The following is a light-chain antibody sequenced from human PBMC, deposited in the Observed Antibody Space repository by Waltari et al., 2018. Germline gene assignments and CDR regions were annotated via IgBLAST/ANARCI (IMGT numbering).Light chain of an antibody. Sequence: EVLMTQSPATLSVSQGERATLSCRASQRVNANVAWYQQRPGQAPRLLIYSASTRATGIPARFSGSGDGTAFTLTITSLQSEDFAVYYCQQGYTFGQGTKLEIK. CDR1: QRVNAN. CDR3: QQGYT. J-gene: IGKJ2*01. V-gene: IGKV3-15*01. CDR2: SAS.